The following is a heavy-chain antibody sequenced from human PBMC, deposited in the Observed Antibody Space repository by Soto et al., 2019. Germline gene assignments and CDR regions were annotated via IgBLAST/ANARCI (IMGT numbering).Heavy chain of an antibody. CDR1: GFTFSSYG. CDR2: ISYDGSNK. CDR3: AKDPHGYSSGEGY. Sequence: QVQLVESGGGVVQPGRSLRLSCAASGFTFSSYGMHWVRQAPGKGLEWVAVISYDGSNKYYADSVKGRFTISRDNSKNTLYLQMNSLRAEDTAVYYCAKDPHGYSSGEGYWGQGTLVTVSS. D-gene: IGHD6-19*01. V-gene: IGHV3-30*18. J-gene: IGHJ4*02.